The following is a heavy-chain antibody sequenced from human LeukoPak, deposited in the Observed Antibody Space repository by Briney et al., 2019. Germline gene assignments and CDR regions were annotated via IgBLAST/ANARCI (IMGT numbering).Heavy chain of an antibody. CDR3: ARDGYFDL. J-gene: IGHJ2*01. CDR1: GYTFTTHG. CDR2: ISAHNGNT. V-gene: IGHV1-18*01. Sequence: ASVEVSCKASGYTFTTHGIAWVRQAPGQGLEWMGWISAHNGNTNYAQSLQGRVTMTTDTSTNTAYMELRSLRSDDTPVYYCARDGYFDLWGRGTLVTVSS.